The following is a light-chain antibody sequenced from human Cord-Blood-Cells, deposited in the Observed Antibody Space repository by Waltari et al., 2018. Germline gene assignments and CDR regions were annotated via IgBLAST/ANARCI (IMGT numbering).Light chain of an antibody. CDR3: QQYNNWWT. J-gene: IGKJ1*01. CDR2: GAS. Sequence: EIVMTHSPATLSVSPGETATLACRASQSVSSNLAWYQQKPGQAPRLLIYGASTRATGIPARFSGSGSGTEFTLTISSLQSEDFAVYYCQQYNNWWTFGQGTKVEIK. CDR1: QSVSSN. V-gene: IGKV3-15*01.